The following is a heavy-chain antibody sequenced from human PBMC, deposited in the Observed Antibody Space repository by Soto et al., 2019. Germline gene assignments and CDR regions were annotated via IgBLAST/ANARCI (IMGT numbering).Heavy chain of an antibody. CDR2: IHYSGST. CDR1: SGSISSSSHY. Sequence: QLQLQESGPGLVKPSETLSLTCTVSSGSISSSSHYWGWIRQPPGKGLEWIGSIHYSGSTYYNPSLKSRVTISVNTSKNQFSLKLSSVTAADTAVYNCVVGYCSSTTCYHFDYWGQGTLVTVSS. V-gene: IGHV4-39*01. D-gene: IGHD2-2*03. J-gene: IGHJ4*02. CDR3: VVGYCSSTTCYHFDY.